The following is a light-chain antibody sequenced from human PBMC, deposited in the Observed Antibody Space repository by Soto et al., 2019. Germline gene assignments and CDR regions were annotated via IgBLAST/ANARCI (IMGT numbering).Light chain of an antibody. CDR2: KDS. V-gene: IGLV3-25*02. CDR1: ALPKQY. CDR3: QSADSSGTYV. Sequence: SYDLTQPPSVSVSPGQTARITCSGDALPKQYAYWYQQKPGQAPVLVIYKDSERPSGIPERFSGSSSGTTVTLTISGVQAEDEADYYCQSADSSGTYVVGTGTKV. J-gene: IGLJ1*01.